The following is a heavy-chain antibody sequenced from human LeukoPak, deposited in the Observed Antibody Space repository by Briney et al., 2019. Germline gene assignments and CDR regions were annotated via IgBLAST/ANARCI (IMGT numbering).Heavy chain of an antibody. CDR1: GYTFSNYY. V-gene: IGHV1-46*01. CDR3: AREFGSGDY. CDR2: INPSGGST. Sequence: ASVKVFCKASGYTFSNYYMHWVRQAPGQGLEWMGIINPSGGSTSYAQRFQGRITMTRDTSTSTVYMELSSLRSEDTAVYYCAREFGSGDYWGQGTLVIVSS. J-gene: IGHJ4*02. D-gene: IGHD3-16*01.